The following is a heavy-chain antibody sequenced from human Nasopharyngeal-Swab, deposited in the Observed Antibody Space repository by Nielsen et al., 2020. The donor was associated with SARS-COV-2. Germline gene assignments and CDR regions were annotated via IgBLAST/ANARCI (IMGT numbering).Heavy chain of an antibody. CDR3: ARGLMEYGSGSYEDEEWFDP. CDR1: GYTFTGNY. Sequence: AAGKVSCKAPGYTFTGNYMHWVRQAPGQGLEWMGRINPNSGGTNYAQKFQGRVTMTRDTSISTAYMELSRLRSDDTVVYYCARGLMEYGSGSYEDEEWFDPWGQGTLVTVSS. J-gene: IGHJ5*02. V-gene: IGHV1-2*05. CDR2: INPNSGGT. D-gene: IGHD3-10*01.